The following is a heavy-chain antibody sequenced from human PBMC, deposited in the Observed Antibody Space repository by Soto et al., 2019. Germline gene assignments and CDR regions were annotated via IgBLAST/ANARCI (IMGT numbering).Heavy chain of an antibody. CDR2: ISSSSSTI. Sequence: PGGSLRLSCAASGFTFSSYSMNWVRQAPGKGLEWVSYISSSSSTIYYADSVKGRFTISRDNAKNSLYLQMNSLRDEDTAVYYCARDQQWLVSSYGMDVWGQGTTVTVSS. CDR3: ARDQQWLVSSYGMDV. D-gene: IGHD6-19*01. V-gene: IGHV3-48*02. CDR1: GFTFSSYS. J-gene: IGHJ6*02.